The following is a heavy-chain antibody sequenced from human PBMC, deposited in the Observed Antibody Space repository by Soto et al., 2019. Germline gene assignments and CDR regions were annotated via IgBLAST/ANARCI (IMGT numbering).Heavy chain of an antibody. CDR2: ISGSGGST. D-gene: IGHD4-17*01. Sequence: EVQLLESGGGLVQPGGSLRLSCAASGFTFSSYAMSWVRQAPGKGLEWVSAISGSGGSTYYADSVRGRLTISRDNSKNTLYLQMNSLRAEDTTVYYCAKRTVGWYFDLWGRGTLVTVSS. CDR1: GFTFSSYA. J-gene: IGHJ2*01. CDR3: AKRTVGWYFDL. V-gene: IGHV3-23*01.